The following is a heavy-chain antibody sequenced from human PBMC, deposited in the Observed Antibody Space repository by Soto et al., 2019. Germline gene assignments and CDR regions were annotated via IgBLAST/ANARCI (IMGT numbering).Heavy chain of an antibody. CDR1: GGSISGYY. V-gene: IGHV4-59*08. J-gene: IGHJ5*02. Sequence: SETLSLTCTVSGGSISGYYWSGIRQPPGKGLEWIGYIYYSGSTNYNPSLKSRVSISVDTSKNQFSLKLTSVTATDTAVYYCARLDQPLNWLDPWGLGTLVTLSS. CDR2: IYYSGST. CDR3: ARLDQPLNWLDP.